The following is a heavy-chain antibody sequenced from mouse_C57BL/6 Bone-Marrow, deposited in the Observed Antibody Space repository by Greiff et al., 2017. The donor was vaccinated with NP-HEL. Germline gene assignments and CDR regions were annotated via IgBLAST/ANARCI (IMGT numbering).Heavy chain of an antibody. V-gene: IGHV14-4*01. CDR3: TLCGSSYCDY. D-gene: IGHD1-1*01. Sequence: EVKLQESGAELVRPGASVKLSCTASGFNIKDDYMHWVKQRPEQGLEWIGWIDPENGDTEYASKFQGKATITADTSSNTAYLQLSSLTSEDTAVYYCTLCGSSYCDYWGQGTTLTVSS. J-gene: IGHJ2*01. CDR1: GFNIKDDY. CDR2: IDPENGDT.